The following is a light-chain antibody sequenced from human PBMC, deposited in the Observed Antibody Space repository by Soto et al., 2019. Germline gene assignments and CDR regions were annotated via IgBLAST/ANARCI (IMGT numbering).Light chain of an antibody. CDR3: SSYTSSSTYV. J-gene: IGLJ1*01. CDR1: SRDVGGYNY. CDR2: EVI. V-gene: IGLV2-14*01. Sequence: QSVLTQPASVSGSPGQSITMSCTGTSRDVGGYNYVSWYQQYPGKAPKLMIYEVINRPSGVSNRFSGSKSGNTASLTISGLQAEDEADYYCSSYTSSSTYVFGTGTKVTVL.